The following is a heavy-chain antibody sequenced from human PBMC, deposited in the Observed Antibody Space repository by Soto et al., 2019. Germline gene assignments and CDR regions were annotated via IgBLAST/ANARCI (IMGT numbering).Heavy chain of an antibody. CDR2: INPNSGRT. V-gene: IGHV1-2*04. D-gene: IGHD4-17*01. CDR3: ARESGGTTATLDYYYFYMDV. Sequence: QVQLVQSGAEVKKPGASVKVSCKASGYAFSQFYIHCMRQAPGQGLEWMGWINPNSGRTKFAQKFQGWVTMTRDTSIKTVYMELSGLKSDATAVYYCARESGGTTATLDYYYFYMDVWGKGTTVTVSS. J-gene: IGHJ6*03. CDR1: GYAFSQFY.